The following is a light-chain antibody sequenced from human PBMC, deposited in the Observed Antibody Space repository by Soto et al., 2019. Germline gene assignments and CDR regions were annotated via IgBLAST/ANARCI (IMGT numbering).Light chain of an antibody. V-gene: IGLV2-14*01. J-gene: IGLJ1*01. CDR3: TSFTSSTTYV. Sequence: QFALTQTASLSGSPGQSITISCTGTNSDVGGYNYFCWYQHHPGKAPKLIISEVSNRPSGVSDRFSGSKSGNTASLTISGLQPEDEADYYCTSFTSSTTYVFGTGTKVTVL. CDR2: EVS. CDR1: NSDVGGYNY.